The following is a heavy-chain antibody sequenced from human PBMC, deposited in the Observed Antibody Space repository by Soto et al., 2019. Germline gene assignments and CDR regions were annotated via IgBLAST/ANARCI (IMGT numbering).Heavy chain of an antibody. CDR1: GGSISSYY. D-gene: IGHD6-19*01. Sequence: QVQLQESGPGLVKPSETLSLTCTVSGGSISSYYWSWIRQPPGKGLEWIGYIYYSGSTNYNPSLKRRVTISVDTSKNQFPLKLSSVTAADTDVYYCARVSADYWYFDLWGRGTLVTVYS. V-gene: IGHV4-59*01. J-gene: IGHJ2*01. CDR2: IYYSGST. CDR3: ARVSADYWYFDL.